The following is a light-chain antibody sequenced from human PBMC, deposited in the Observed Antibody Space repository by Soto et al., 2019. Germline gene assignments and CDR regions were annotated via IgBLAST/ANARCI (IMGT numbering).Light chain of an antibody. J-gene: IGKJ4*01. CDR3: QQYYHWPVT. Sequence: EILMTQSPDTLSVSPGERVTLSCRASRTVSNRLAWYQHKPGQSPRLLIPGASTGGTGIPPRFRGSGSGTEFTLTVDTLQSEDIANYSCQQYYHWPVTFGGGTKVEIK. CDR1: RTVSNR. CDR2: GAS. V-gene: IGKV3-15*01.